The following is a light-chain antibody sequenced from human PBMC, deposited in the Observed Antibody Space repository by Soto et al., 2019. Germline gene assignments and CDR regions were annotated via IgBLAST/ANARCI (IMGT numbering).Light chain of an antibody. J-gene: IGLJ2*01. CDR2: DVI. V-gene: IGLV2-11*01. CDR1: GSDVGGYNY. Sequence: QSVLTQPRSVSGSPGQSVTISCTGTGSDVGGYNYVSWYQQHPGRAPKLMIYDVIKRPSGVPDRFSGSKSGNTASLTISGLQAEDEADYYCCSYAGSYTYVVFGGGTKLTVL. CDR3: CSYAGSYTYVV.